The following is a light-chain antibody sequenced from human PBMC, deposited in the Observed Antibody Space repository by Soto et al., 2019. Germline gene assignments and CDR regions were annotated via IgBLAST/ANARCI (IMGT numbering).Light chain of an antibody. J-gene: IGLJ2*01. CDR2: DVS. V-gene: IGLV2-11*01. CDR1: SSDVGGYNY. Sequence: QSALTQPRSVSGSPGQSVTISCTGTSSDVGGYNYVSWYQQHPGKVPKLMIFDVSKRPSGVPDRFSGSKSGNTASLTISGLQAEDEADYYCCSYAGSYVVFGGGTQLTVL. CDR3: CSYAGSYVV.